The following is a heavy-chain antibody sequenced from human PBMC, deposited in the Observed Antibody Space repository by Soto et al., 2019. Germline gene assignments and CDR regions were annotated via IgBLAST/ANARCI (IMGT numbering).Heavy chain of an antibody. CDR1: GFTFSSYG. D-gene: IGHD6-19*01. J-gene: IGHJ4*02. V-gene: IGHV3-30*18. CDR2: ISYDGSNK. CDR3: AKCDDSSGWYYFDY. Sequence: QVQLVESGGGVVQPGRSLRLSCAASGFTFSSYGMQGVRQAPGKGLVWVAVISYDGSNKYYADSVKGRFTISRDNSKNTLYLQMNSLRAEDTAVYYCAKCDDSSGWYYFDYWGQGTLVTVSS.